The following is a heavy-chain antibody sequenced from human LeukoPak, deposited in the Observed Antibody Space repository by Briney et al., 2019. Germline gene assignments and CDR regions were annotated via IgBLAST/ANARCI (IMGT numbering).Heavy chain of an antibody. CDR2: IYYSGST. CDR1: GGSISSSSYY. CDR3: ARGTSSGWGSNFDY. Sequence: SETLSLTCTVSGGSISSSSYYWSWIRQPPGKGLEWIGYIYYSGSTNYNPSLKSRVTISVDKSKNQFSLKLSSVTAADTAVYYCARGTSSGWGSNFDYWGQGTLVTVSS. V-gene: IGHV4-61*05. J-gene: IGHJ4*02. D-gene: IGHD6-19*01.